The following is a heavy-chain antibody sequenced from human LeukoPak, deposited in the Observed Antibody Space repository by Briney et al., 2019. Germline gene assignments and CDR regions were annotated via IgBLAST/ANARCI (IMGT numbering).Heavy chain of an antibody. V-gene: IGHV4-34*01. J-gene: IGHJ4*02. CDR3: ARRANGPSY. CDR1: GGSFSGYY. CDR2: INHSGGT. Sequence: SETLSLTCAVYGGSFSGYYWNWVRQPPGKGLEWLGEINHSGGTNYNPSLKSRVTISIDTSKNQFSLRLSSVPAADTAVYYCARRANGPSYWGQGTLVTVSS. D-gene: IGHD2-8*01.